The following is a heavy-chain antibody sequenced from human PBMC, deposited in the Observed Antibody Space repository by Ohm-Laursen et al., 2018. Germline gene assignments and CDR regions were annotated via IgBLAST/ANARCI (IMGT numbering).Heavy chain of an antibody. CDR3: AKGRETMIVVVPGDY. CDR1: GFTLSSYA. J-gene: IGHJ4*02. Sequence: SLRLSCTASGFTLSSYAMSWVRQAPGKGLEWVSAISGSGGSTYYADSVKGRFTISRDNSKNTLYLQMNSLRAEDTAVYYCAKGRETMIVVVPGDYWGQGTLVTVSS. CDR2: ISGSGGST. V-gene: IGHV3-23*01. D-gene: IGHD3-22*01.